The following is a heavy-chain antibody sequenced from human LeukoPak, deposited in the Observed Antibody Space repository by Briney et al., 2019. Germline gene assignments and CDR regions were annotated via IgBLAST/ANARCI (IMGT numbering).Heavy chain of an antibody. D-gene: IGHD4-17*01. V-gene: IGHV4-59*01. J-gene: IGHJ4*02. CDR1: GGSISSYY. CDR2: IYYSGST. CDR3: ARDAEDYGVFDY. Sequence: PSETLSLTCTVSGGSISSYYWSWIRQPPGKGLEWIGYIYYSGSTNYNPSLKSRVTISVDTSKNQFSLKLSSVTAADTAVYYCARDAEDYGVFDYWGQGTLVTVSS.